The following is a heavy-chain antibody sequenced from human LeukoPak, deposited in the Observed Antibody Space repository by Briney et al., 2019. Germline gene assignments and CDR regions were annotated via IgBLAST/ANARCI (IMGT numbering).Heavy chain of an antibody. D-gene: IGHD2-2*01. CDR1: GYTFTNYY. Sequence: ATVKVSCKASGYTFTNYYLHWVRQAPGQGLEWMGIIHPSGGSTACAQKFQGRVTMTRDTSTSTVYMELSSLRSEDTAVYYCARDSTTSSLADPWGQGTLVTVSS. V-gene: IGHV1-46*01. J-gene: IGHJ5*02. CDR2: IHPSGGST. CDR3: ARDSTTSSLADP.